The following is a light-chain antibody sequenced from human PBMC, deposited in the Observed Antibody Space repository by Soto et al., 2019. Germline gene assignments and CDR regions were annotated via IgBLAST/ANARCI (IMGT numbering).Light chain of an antibody. Sequence: EIVLTQSPATLSLSPGERATLSCRASQSVSSYLAWYQQKPGQAPRLLIYDASNRATGIPARFSGSGSGTDFTLPTSSLEPEDFAVYYCQQRSNGPPVTFGKGTRLEIK. J-gene: IGKJ5*01. CDR1: QSVSSY. V-gene: IGKV3-11*01. CDR3: QQRSNGPPVT. CDR2: DAS.